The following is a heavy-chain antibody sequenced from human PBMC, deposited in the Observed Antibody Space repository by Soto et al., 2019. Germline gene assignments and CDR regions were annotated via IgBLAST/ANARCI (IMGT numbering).Heavy chain of an antibody. Sequence: PGRSLRLSCAASGFTFSSYSMNWVRQAPGKGLEWVSYISSSSSTIYYADSVKGRFTISRDNAKNSLYLQMNSLRAEDTAVYYWALNSGYPICFQHWGQGTLVTVSS. CDR2: ISSSSSTI. CDR3: ALNSGYPICFQH. D-gene: IGHD3-22*01. J-gene: IGHJ1*01. V-gene: IGHV3-48*01. CDR1: GFTFSSYS.